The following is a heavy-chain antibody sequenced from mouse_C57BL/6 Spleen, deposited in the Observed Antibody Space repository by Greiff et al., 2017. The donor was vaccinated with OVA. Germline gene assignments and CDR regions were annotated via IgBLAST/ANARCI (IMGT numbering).Heavy chain of an antibody. Sequence: EVQVVESGGGLVKPGGSLKLSCAASGFTFSSYAMSWVRQTPEKRLEWVATISDGGSYTYYPDNVKGRFTISRDNAKNNLYLQMSHLKSEDTAMYYCARGDPSNWYFDYWGQGTTLTVSS. CDR1: GFTFSSYA. CDR3: ARGDPSNWYFDY. J-gene: IGHJ2*01. CDR2: ISDGGSYT. V-gene: IGHV5-4*01. D-gene: IGHD4-1*01.